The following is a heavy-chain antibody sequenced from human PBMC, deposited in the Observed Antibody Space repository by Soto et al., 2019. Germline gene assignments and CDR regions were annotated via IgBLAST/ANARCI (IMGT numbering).Heavy chain of an antibody. CDR1: GFTFGSYW. Sequence: GGSLRLSCAASGFTFGSYWMSWVRQAPGKGLEWVANIKQDGSEKYYVDSVKGRFTISRDNAKNSLYLQMNSLRAEDTAVYYCARYSRPWTKIGPLGFDPWGQGTLVTVSS. CDR2: IKQDGSEK. D-gene: IGHD6-13*01. J-gene: IGHJ5*02. V-gene: IGHV3-7*05. CDR3: ARYSRPWTKIGPLGFDP.